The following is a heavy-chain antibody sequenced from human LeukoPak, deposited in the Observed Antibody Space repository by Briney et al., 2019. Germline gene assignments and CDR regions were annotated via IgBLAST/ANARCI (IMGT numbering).Heavy chain of an antibody. CDR1: GYTFTGYY. V-gene: IGHV1-2*02. CDR3: ARSPLRITMIVY. D-gene: IGHD3-22*01. Sequence: ASVKVSCKASGYTFTGYYMHWVRQAPGQGLEWMGWINPNSGGTNYAQKFQGRVTMTRDTSTSTVYMELSSLRSEDTAVYYCARSPLRITMIVYWGQGTLVTVSS. J-gene: IGHJ4*02. CDR2: INPNSGGT.